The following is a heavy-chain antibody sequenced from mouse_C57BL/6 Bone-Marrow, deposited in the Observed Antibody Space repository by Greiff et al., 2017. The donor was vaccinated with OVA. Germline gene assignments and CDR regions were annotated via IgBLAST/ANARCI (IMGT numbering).Heavy chain of an antibody. Sequence: QVQLQQSGAELVRPGTSVKLSCKASGYTFTNYWIGWAKQRPGHGLEWIGDIYPGGGYTNYNEKFKGKATLTADKSSSTAYMQFSSLTSEDSAIYYGAREGSDYFDDWGQGTTLTVSS. CDR2: IYPGGGYT. CDR3: AREGSDYFDD. V-gene: IGHV1-63*01. J-gene: IGHJ2*01. CDR1: GYTFTNYW.